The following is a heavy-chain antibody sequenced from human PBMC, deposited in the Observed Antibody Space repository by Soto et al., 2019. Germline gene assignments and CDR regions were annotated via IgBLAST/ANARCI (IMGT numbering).Heavy chain of an antibody. CDR1: GGSISSSSYY. J-gene: IGHJ6*02. CDR2: IYYSGST. Sequence: SETLSLTCTVSGGSISSSSYYWGWIRQPPGKGLEWIGGIYYSGSTYYNPSLKSRVAISVDTSKNQFSLKLSSVTAADTAVYYCARHVSSSWYYYYYGMDVWGQGTTVTVSS. D-gene: IGHD6-13*01. CDR3: ARHVSSSWYYYYYGMDV. V-gene: IGHV4-39*01.